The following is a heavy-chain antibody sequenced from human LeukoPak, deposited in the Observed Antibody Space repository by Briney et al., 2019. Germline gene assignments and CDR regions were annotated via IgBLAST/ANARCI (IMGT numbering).Heavy chain of an antibody. D-gene: IGHD2-2*01. CDR3: ARGPDIVVVPAADLYYFDY. CDR2: INHSGST. J-gene: IGHJ4*02. CDR1: GGSFSGYY. V-gene: IGHV4-34*01. Sequence: SETLSLTCAVYGGSFSGYYWSWIRQPPGKGLEWIGEINHSGSTNYNPSLKSRVTISVDTSKNQFSLKLSSVTAADTAVYYCARGPDIVVVPAADLYYFDYWGQGTLVTVSS.